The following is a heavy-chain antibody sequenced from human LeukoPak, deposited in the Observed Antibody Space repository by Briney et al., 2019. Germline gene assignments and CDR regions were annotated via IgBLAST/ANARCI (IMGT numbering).Heavy chain of an antibody. CDR1: GGSISSGGYY. CDR3: ARAYSPYCSGGSCYSGIWFDP. CDR2: IYYSGST. Sequence: PSQTLSLTCTVSGGSISSGGYYWSWIRQHPGKGLEWIGYIYYSGSTYYNPSLKSRVTISVDTSKNQFSLKLSSVTAADTAVYYCARAYSPYCSGGSCYSGIWFDPWGQGTLVTVSS. J-gene: IGHJ5*02. V-gene: IGHV4-31*03. D-gene: IGHD2-15*01.